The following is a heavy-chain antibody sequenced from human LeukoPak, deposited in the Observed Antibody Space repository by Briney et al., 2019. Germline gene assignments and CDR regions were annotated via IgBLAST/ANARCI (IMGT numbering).Heavy chain of an antibody. CDR1: GFTFSDYY. J-gene: IGHJ4*02. V-gene: IGHV3-11*04. CDR2: ISGSGSML. D-gene: IGHD3-3*01. CDR3: AKGNYDFWSGPLDY. Sequence: GGFLRLSCAASGFTFSDYYMSWVRQAPGKGLEWVSYISGSGSMLHYADSVKGRSTISRDNAKNSLYLQMSTLRAEDTAVYYCAKGNYDFWSGPLDYWGQGTLVTVSS.